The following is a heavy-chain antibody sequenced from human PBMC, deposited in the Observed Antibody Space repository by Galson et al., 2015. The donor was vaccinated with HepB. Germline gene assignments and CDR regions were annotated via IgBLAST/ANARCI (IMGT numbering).Heavy chain of an antibody. CDR2: ISPDGSRY. J-gene: IGHJ6*02. CDR3: ARAVRITGGLHFYGLDV. CDR1: GFTFSSYW. V-gene: IGHV3-74*01. D-gene: IGHD1-14*01. Sequence: SLRLSCAAPGFTFSSYWMHWVRQAPGKGLMRVSRISPDGSRYSYADSVKGRFTISRDNAKNTLYLQMNSLRAEDTAVYYCARAVRITGGLHFYGLDVWGQGTTVTVSS.